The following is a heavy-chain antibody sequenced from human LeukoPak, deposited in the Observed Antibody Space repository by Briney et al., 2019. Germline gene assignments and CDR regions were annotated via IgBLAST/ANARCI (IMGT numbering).Heavy chain of an antibody. Sequence: GASVKVSCKASGYTFSDYYIHWVRQAPGLGLEWMGWISPNSDDTNFAQIFQGRVIMTRDTSISTAYMELSRLTSDDTALYYCARNYGHNSKYFDYWGQGTLVTVSS. CDR1: GYTFSDYY. V-gene: IGHV1-2*02. J-gene: IGHJ4*02. CDR2: ISPNSDDT. CDR3: ARNYGHNSKYFDY. D-gene: IGHD4-17*01.